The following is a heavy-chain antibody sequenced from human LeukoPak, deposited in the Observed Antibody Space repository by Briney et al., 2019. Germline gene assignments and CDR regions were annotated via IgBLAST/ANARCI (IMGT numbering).Heavy chain of an antibody. J-gene: IGHJ6*02. D-gene: IGHD4-11*01. CDR1: GFTFSSYS. Sequence: GGSLRLSCAASGFTFSSYSMDWVRQAPGKGLEWVSSISSSSSYIYYADSMKGRFTISRDNAKNSLYLQMNSLRAEDTAVYYCASDLYSQYYYYYYGMDVWGQGTTVTVSS. CDR2: ISSSSSYI. CDR3: ASDLYSQYYYYYYGMDV. V-gene: IGHV3-21*01.